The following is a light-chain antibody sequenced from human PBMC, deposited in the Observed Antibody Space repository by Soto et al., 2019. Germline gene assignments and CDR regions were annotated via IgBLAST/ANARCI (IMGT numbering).Light chain of an antibody. CDR2: WAS. CDR3: QQYESTPPT. Sequence: DIVMTQSPDSLAVSLGERATINCKSSQRVLYSSNNKNYLAWYQQRPGQPPKLLIYWASTRESGVPDRFSGSGSGTDFTLTITSLQAEDVAVYYCQQYESTPPTLGQGTKLEIK. CDR1: QRVLYSSNNKNY. J-gene: IGKJ2*01. V-gene: IGKV4-1*01.